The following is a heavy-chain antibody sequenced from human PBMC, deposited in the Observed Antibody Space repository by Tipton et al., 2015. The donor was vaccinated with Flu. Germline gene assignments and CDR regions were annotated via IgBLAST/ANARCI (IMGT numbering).Heavy chain of an antibody. V-gene: IGHV4-59*04. CDR3: ASPQAGHYFEY. CDR1: GGSISGYY. J-gene: IGHJ4*02. D-gene: IGHD6-13*01. CDR2: IYDSGTT. Sequence: TLSLTCTVSGGSISGYYWSWIRQPPGKGLEWIGSIYDSGTTYYNSSLRSRVAISIDTSKNQFSLELSSVTAADTAVYYCASPQAGHYFEYXXRGTLVTVSS.